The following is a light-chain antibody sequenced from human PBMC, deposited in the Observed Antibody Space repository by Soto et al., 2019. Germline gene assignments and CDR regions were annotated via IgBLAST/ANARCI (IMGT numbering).Light chain of an antibody. CDR3: SSYAGSSTLYV. Sequence: SVLTQPPSESVSLGQSVAIFCTGTASDVGAYNYVAWYQQHPGKAPKLMIYEVTKRPSGVPDRFSGSKSGNTASLTVSGLQAEDEADYYCSSYAGSSTLYVFGTGTKVTVL. CDR2: EVT. CDR1: ASDVGAYNY. J-gene: IGLJ1*01. V-gene: IGLV2-8*01.